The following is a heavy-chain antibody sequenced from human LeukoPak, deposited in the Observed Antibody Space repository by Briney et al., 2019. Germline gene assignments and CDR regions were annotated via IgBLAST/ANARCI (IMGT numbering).Heavy chain of an antibody. CDR1: GFPFGSYP. Sequence: GGSLRLSCVASGFPFGSYPMTWVRQSPVKGLEWVSTIGTTDDTYYADSVKGRFTISRDNYKDTLYLQMHSLGAEDTAIYYCAKSRIVDHRGYFDYWGQGTLVTVSS. CDR3: AKSRIVDHRGYFDY. J-gene: IGHJ4*02. V-gene: IGHV3-23*01. CDR2: IGTTDDT. D-gene: IGHD2-15*01.